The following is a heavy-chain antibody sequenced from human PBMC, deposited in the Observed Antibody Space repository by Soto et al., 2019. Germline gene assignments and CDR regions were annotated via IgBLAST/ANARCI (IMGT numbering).Heavy chain of an antibody. D-gene: IGHD1-1*01. Sequence: ASVKVSCKASGYTFTFRYLHWVRQAPGQALEWMGWITPFKSDTNYAQKFQDRVTITRDRSVSTAYMELSNLRSDDTAMYYCARSPFAGSDAFDIWGQGTRVTVSS. CDR1: GYTFTFRY. V-gene: IGHV1-45*02. CDR3: ARSPFAGSDAFDI. CDR2: ITPFKSDT. J-gene: IGHJ3*02.